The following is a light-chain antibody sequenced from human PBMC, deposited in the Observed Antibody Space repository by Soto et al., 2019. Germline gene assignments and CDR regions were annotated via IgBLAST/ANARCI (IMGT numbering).Light chain of an antibody. J-gene: IGLJ1*01. CDR1: IGDVGGYDY. Sequence: QSVLTQHPSACGSPGQSFTISCTGTIGDVGGYDYVSWYQQHPGKAPKLMIYEVTKRPLGVPDRFYGSKSGNTASLTVSGLQAEDEADYYCSSYAGSDNPYVFGTGTKVTV. CDR2: EVT. V-gene: IGLV2-8*01. CDR3: SSYAGSDNPYV.